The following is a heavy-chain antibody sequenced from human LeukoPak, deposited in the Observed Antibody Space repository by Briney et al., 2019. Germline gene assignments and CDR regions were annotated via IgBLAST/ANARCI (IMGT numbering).Heavy chain of an antibody. Sequence: PGGSLRLSCAASGFTFSSYGMHWVRQAPGKGLEWVAFIRYDGSNEYYADSVKGRFTISRDNSKNTLYLQMNSLRAEDTAVYYCAKVGYDSSGHLDYWGQGTLVTVSS. V-gene: IGHV3-30*02. CDR1: GFTFSSYG. CDR3: AKVGYDSSGHLDY. CDR2: IRYDGSNE. D-gene: IGHD3-22*01. J-gene: IGHJ4*02.